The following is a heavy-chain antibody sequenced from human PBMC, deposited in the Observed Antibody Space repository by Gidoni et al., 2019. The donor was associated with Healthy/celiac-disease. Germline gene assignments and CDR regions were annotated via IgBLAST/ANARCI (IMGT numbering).Heavy chain of an antibody. CDR1: GGSISSYY. J-gene: IGHJ4*02. D-gene: IGHD6-19*01. CDR2: IYYRGST. Sequence: QVQLQESGPGLVKPSETLSLTCTVSGGSISSYYCSWIRQPPGKGLEWIGYIYYRGSTNYNPSLKSRVTISVDTSKNQFSLKLSSVTAADTAVYYCARVRNSSGWYHHIRPAIFDYWGQGTLVTVSS. V-gene: IGHV4-59*01. CDR3: ARVRNSSGWYHHIRPAIFDY.